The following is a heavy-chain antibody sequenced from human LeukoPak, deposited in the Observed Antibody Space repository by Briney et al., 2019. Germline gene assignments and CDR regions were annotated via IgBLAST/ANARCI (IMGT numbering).Heavy chain of an antibody. Sequence: GSLRLSCAASGFTFSSYGMSWVRQPPGKGLEWIGSIYYSGSTYYNPSLKSRVTISVDTSKNQFSLKLSSVTAADTAVYYCARGREIRYYYYYMDVWGKGTTVTISS. CDR2: IYYSGST. V-gene: IGHV4-39*01. CDR3: ARGREIRYYYYYMDV. CDR1: GFTFSSYG. D-gene: IGHD5-24*01. J-gene: IGHJ6*03.